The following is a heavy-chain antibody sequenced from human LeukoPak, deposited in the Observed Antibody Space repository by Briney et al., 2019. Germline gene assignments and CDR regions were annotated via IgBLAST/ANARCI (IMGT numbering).Heavy chain of an antibody. V-gene: IGHV3-49*04. J-gene: IGHJ4*02. CDR3: ARGLPVPGAKYYFDN. Sequence: GGALRLSCAASGFTLSRYAMGWARQAPGKGLEWVGFIRSKTYGGTTEFPASVKGRFSISRDDSRSIAYLQMNSLKPEDTALYYCARGLPVPGAKYYFDNWGQGTLVTVSS. CDR1: GFTLSRYA. D-gene: IGHD1-26*01. CDR2: IRSKTYGGTT.